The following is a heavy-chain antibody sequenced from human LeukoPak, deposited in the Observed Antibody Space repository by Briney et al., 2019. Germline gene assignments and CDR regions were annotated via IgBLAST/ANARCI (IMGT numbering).Heavy chain of an antibody. Sequence: GGSLRLSCAASGFTFSSYGMHWVRQAPGKGLEWVAVISYDGSNKYYADSVKGRFTISRDNSKNTLYLQMNSLRAEDTAVYYCARDVIAGAHAFDIWGQGTMVTVSS. V-gene: IGHV3-30*03. CDR3: ARDVIAGAHAFDI. D-gene: IGHD2-21*01. J-gene: IGHJ3*02. CDR2: ISYDGSNK. CDR1: GFTFSSYG.